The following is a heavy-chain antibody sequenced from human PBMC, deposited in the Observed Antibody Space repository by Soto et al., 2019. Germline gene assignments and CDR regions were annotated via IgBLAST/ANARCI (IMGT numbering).Heavy chain of an antibody. CDR2: ISTYNGNT. Sequence: ASVKVYCKASGYTFTTYGISWVRQAPGQGLEWMGWISTYNGNTNYAQKFQGRVSMTTDTSTSTAYMELRSLRFDDTAVYYCARELVPEAPFDYWGQGSLVTVSS. CDR1: GYTFTTYG. V-gene: IGHV1-18*01. J-gene: IGHJ4*02. CDR3: ARELVPEAPFDY. D-gene: IGHD2-2*01.